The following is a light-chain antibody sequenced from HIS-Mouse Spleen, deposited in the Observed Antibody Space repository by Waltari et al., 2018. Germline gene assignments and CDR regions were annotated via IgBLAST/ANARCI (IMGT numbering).Light chain of an antibody. CDR1: SSDVVIYNL. V-gene: IGLV2-23*01. J-gene: IGLJ3*02. CDR2: EGS. CDR3: CSYAGSSTYWV. Sequence: QSALTQPASVSASPGQSITISCTGTSSDVVIYNLVSWYQQHPGKAPKLMIYEGSKRPSGVSNRFSGSKSGNTASLTISGLQAEDEADYYCCSYAGSSTYWVFGGGTKLTVL.